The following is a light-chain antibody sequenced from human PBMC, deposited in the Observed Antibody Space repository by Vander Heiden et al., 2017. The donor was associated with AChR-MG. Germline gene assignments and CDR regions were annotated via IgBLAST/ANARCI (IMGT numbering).Light chain of an antibody. J-gene: IGLJ2*01. CDR3: QVWNNSRDHVV. CDR1: SIGSKS. CDR2: YDS. Sequence: SYVLTQPPSVSVAPGQTATMTCGGHSIGSKSVHWYQQRPGQAPVLVIYYDSDRPSGIPERLSGSNSGNTATLTISGVEAGDEADYYCQVWNNSRDHVVFGGGTKLTVL. V-gene: IGLV3-21*04.